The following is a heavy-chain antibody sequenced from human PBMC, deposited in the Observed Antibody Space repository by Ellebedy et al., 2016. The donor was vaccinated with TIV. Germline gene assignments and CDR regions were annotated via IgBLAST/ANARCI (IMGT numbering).Heavy chain of an antibody. D-gene: IGHD2-8*02. J-gene: IGHJ5*02. Sequence: GESLKISXAASGFTLNKYTMHWVRQAPGKGLQWVAGISNDGNSESYAVSVKGRFTISRDNSNNTLHLQMNSLRPEDTAMYYCARDSGDTTTWWDNWFDPWGQGTLVTVSS. V-gene: IGHV3-30-3*01. CDR2: ISNDGNSE. CDR3: ARDSGDTTTWWDNWFDP. CDR1: GFTLNKYT.